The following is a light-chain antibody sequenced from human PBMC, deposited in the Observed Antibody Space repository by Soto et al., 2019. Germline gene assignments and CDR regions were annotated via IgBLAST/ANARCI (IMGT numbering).Light chain of an antibody. V-gene: IGKV1-5*03. CDR2: KAS. CDR1: QSISTW. J-gene: IGKJ4*01. Sequence: DIQMTQSPSTLSASVGDRAIIACRASQSISTWVAWYQQKPGKAPKLLISKASSLESGVPSRFSGSGSGTEFTLTISSLQPDDFATYYSQQYDNFLSFGGGTKVDIK. CDR3: QQYDNFLS.